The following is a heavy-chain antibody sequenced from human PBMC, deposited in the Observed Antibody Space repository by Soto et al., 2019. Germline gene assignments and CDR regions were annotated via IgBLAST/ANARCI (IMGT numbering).Heavy chain of an antibody. CDR1: GYSFAGYW. CDR2: IDPSDSQT. D-gene: IGHD3-22*01. CDR3: ARQIYDSDTGPNFQYYFDS. Sequence: GESLKISCKGSGYSFAGYWITWVRQKPGKGLEWMGRIDPSDSQTYCSPSFRGHVTISVTKSITTVFLQWSSLRASDTAMYYCARQIYDSDTGPNFQYYFDSWGQGTPVTVSS. J-gene: IGHJ4*02. V-gene: IGHV5-10-1*01.